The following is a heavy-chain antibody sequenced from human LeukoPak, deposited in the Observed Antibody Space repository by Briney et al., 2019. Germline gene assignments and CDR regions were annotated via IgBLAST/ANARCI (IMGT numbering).Heavy chain of an antibody. CDR2: IWYDGSNK. D-gene: IGHD3-3*01. V-gene: IGHV3-33*01. CDR1: GFTFSSYG. CDR3: ARDEAYYDFWSGYYRYYGMDV. J-gene: IGHJ6*02. Sequence: PGRSLRLSCAASGFTFSSYGMHWVRQAPGKGLEWVAVIWYDGSNKCYADSVKGRFTISRDNSKNTLYLQMNSLRAEDTAVYYCARDEAYYDFWSGYYRYYGMDVWGQGTTVTVSS.